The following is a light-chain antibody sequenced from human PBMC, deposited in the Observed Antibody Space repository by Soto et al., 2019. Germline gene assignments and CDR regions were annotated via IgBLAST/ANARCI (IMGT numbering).Light chain of an antibody. Sequence: EIVMTQSPATLSVSPGERATLSCRASQSVSSNLAWYQQKPGQAPRLLIYGASTRATGIPARFSGSGSGKEFTLTISSLQSEDFAGYYCQQYNNWPTWTVGQGTKVEIK. J-gene: IGKJ1*01. V-gene: IGKV3-15*01. CDR1: QSVSSN. CDR2: GAS. CDR3: QQYNNWPTWT.